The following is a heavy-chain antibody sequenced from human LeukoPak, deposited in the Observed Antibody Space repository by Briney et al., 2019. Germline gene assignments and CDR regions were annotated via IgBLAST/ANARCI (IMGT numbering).Heavy chain of an antibody. Sequence: ASVKVSCKASGYTFTSYYVHWVRQAPGQGLEWTGIINPTSGDTDYAQNFQGRVTMTRDMSTSTVYMELSSLRSEDTAVYYCARYGFSSVWQGGWHAFDIWGLGTMVTVSS. V-gene: IGHV1-46*01. CDR3: ARYGFSSVWQGGWHAFDI. CDR2: INPTSGDT. CDR1: GYTFTSYY. J-gene: IGHJ3*02. D-gene: IGHD6-25*01.